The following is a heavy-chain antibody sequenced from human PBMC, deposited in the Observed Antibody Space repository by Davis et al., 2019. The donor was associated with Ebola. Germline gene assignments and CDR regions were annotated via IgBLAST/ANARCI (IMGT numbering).Heavy chain of an antibody. J-gene: IGHJ6*03. D-gene: IGHD3-22*01. V-gene: IGHV4-31*03. Sequence: PSETLSLTCTVSGGSISRGGSYWTWIRQHPGKGLEWIGYIYYSGSTYYKPSLKSRVTISLDTSKNQFSLNLYSVTTADTAVYYCARDLRYDSSGCDYYFYMDVWGKGTTVTVSS. CDR3: ARDLRYDSSGCDYYFYMDV. CDR2: IYYSGST. CDR1: GGSISRGGSY.